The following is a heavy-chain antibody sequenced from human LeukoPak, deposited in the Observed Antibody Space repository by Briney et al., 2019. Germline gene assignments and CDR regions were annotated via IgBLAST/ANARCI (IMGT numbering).Heavy chain of an antibody. D-gene: IGHD2-15*01. Sequence: GQSLNISCQTSGYSFSTHWIGWVRQTPGKGLEWMGLIYPGDSDTKYSLSFQGQVTMSVDKSISTAYLEWSGLKASDTATYYCAREPAVAAATNFDYWGQGTLVTVSS. CDR1: GYSFSTHW. CDR3: AREPAVAAATNFDY. CDR2: IYPGDSDT. V-gene: IGHV5-51*01. J-gene: IGHJ4*02.